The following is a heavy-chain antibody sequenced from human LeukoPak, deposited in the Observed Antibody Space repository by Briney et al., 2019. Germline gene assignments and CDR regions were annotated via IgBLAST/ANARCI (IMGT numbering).Heavy chain of an antibody. D-gene: IGHD2-2*01. J-gene: IGHJ6*02. CDR3: AKCVRDCSSCICRPSFNYYYGMDV. CDR2: ISNDGSNK. CDR1: GFTFSSYG. V-gene: IGHV3-30*18. Sequence: GGSLRLSCAASGFTFSSYGMHWVRQTPGKGLEWVAVISNDGSNKYYADSVKGRFTISRDISKNTLYLQMNSLRAEDTAVYYCAKCVRDCSSCICRPSFNYYYGMDVWGQGTTVTVSS.